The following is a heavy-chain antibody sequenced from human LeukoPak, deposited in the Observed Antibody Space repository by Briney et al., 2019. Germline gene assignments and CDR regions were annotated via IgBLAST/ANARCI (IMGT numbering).Heavy chain of an antibody. D-gene: IGHD3-22*01. Sequence: SETLSLTCAVYGGSFSGYYWSWIRQPPGKGLEWIGYIYYSGSTNYNPSLKSRVTISVDTSKNQFSLKLSSVTAADTAVYYCARDSSGYYYFDYWGQGTLVTVSS. J-gene: IGHJ4*02. V-gene: IGHV4-59*01. CDR2: IYYSGST. CDR3: ARDSSGYYYFDY. CDR1: GGSFSGYY.